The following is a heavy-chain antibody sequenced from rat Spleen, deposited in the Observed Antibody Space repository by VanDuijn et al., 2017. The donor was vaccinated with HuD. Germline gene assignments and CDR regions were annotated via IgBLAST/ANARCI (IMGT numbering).Heavy chain of an antibody. CDR2: ITNAAGKV. CDR3: ARQWDY. CDR1: GFTFNNYW. V-gene: IGHV5-31*01. D-gene: IGHD1-7*01. Sequence: EVQLVESGGGLVQPGRSLKLSCAASGFTFNNYWMTWIRQAPGKGLEWVASITNAAGKVYYPDSVKGRFTISRDNAKTTLYLQMDSLRSEDTATYYCARQWDYWGQGTLVTVSS. J-gene: IGHJ3*01.